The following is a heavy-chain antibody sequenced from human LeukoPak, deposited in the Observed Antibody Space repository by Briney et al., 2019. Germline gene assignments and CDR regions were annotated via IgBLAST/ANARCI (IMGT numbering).Heavy chain of an antibody. CDR3: ARALLWFGETPHWFDP. CDR1: GGTFSSYA. V-gene: IGHV1-69*13. J-gene: IGHJ5*02. Sequence: ASVKVSCKASGGTFSSYAISWVRQAPGQGLEWMGGIIPIFGTANYAQKFRGRVTITADESTSTAYMELSSLRSEDTAVYYCARALLWFGETPHWFDPWGQGTLVTVSS. D-gene: IGHD3-10*01. CDR2: IIPIFGTA.